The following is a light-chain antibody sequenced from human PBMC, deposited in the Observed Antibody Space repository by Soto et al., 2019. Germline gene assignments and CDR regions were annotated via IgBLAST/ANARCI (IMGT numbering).Light chain of an antibody. CDR1: QSINSW. V-gene: IGKV1-5*03. CDR3: QQYNSYPHT. Sequence: GDRVTITCRASQSINSWLAWYQQRPGKAPKLLIYKASSLQSGVPSRFSGSGSGTEFTLTISRLQPDDFATYYCQQYNSYPHTFGLGTKLEIK. J-gene: IGKJ2*01. CDR2: KAS.